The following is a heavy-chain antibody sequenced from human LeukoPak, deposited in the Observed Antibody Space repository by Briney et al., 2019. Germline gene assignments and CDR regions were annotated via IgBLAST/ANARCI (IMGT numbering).Heavy chain of an antibody. CDR2: INHSGST. D-gene: IGHD6-19*01. V-gene: IGHV4-34*01. J-gene: IGHJ4*02. CDR1: GGSFSGYY. CDR3: ARGGLGWYVPVC. Sequence: SETLSLTCAVYGGSFSGYYWSWIRQPPGKGLEWIGEINHSGSTNYNPSLKSRVTISVDTSKNQFSLKLSSVTAADTAVYYCARGGLGWYVPVCWGQGTLVTVSS.